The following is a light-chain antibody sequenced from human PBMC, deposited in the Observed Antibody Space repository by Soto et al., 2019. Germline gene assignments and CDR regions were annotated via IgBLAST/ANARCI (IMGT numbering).Light chain of an antibody. Sequence: QSVLTQPASVSGSPGQSITISCTGTSSDVGDYNYVSWYQHHPGKAPKLMIYDVSNRPSGVSNRFSGSKSGNTASLTISGLQAEDEANYFCSSFTSSSTLVVFGGGTQLTVL. CDR1: SSDVGDYNY. J-gene: IGLJ2*01. CDR2: DVS. V-gene: IGLV2-14*03. CDR3: SSFTSSSTLVV.